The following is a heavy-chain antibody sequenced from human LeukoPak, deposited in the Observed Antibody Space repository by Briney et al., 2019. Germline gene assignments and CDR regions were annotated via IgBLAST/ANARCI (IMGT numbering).Heavy chain of an antibody. CDR3: ARYDSSGYYDY. J-gene: IGHJ4*02. Sequence: ASVKVSCKASGYTFTGYYIHWVRQAPGQGLEWMGWINPNSDGTNYAQKFQGRVTMTRDTSITTAYMELSRLRSEDTAVYYCARYDSSGYYDYWGQGTLVTVSS. V-gene: IGHV1-2*02. CDR2: INPNSDGT. CDR1: GYTFTGYY. D-gene: IGHD3-22*01.